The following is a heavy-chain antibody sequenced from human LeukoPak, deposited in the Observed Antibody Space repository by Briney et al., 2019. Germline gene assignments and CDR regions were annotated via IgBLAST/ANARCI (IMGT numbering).Heavy chain of an antibody. Sequence: SVKVSCKASGGTFGSYAISWVRQAPGQGLEWMGGIIPIFGTANYAQKFQGRVTITTDESTSTAYMELSSLRSEDTAVYYCARVVVIESYYYYYMDVWGKGTTVTVSS. CDR1: GGTFGSYA. V-gene: IGHV1-69*05. D-gene: IGHD3-22*01. J-gene: IGHJ6*03. CDR3: ARVVVIESYYYYYMDV. CDR2: IIPIFGTA.